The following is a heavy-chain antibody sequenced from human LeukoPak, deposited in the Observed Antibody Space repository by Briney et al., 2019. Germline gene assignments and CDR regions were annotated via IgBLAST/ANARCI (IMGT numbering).Heavy chain of an antibody. J-gene: IGHJ3*02. D-gene: IGHD3-9*01. CDR3: ARSLTGWDAFDI. CDR2: IIPIFGAA. V-gene: IGHV1-69*05. Sequence: SVKVSCKASGGTFSSYAISWVRQAPGQGLEWMGRIIPIFGAANYAQKSQGRVTITTDESTSTAYMELSSLRSEDTAVYYCARSLTGWDAFDIWGQGTMVTVSS. CDR1: GGTFSSYA.